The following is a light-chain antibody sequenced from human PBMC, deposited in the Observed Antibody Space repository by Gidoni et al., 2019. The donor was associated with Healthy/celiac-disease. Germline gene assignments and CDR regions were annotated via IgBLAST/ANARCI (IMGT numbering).Light chain of an antibody. CDR2: DAS. Sequence: EIVLTQSPATLSLSPGERATLSCRASQSVSSYLAWYQQKPGQATRLLIYDASNRATGIPARLSGSGSGTDFTLTISRLEPEDFAVYYCQQRSNFGQGTRLEIK. CDR3: QQRSN. V-gene: IGKV3-11*01. CDR1: QSVSSY. J-gene: IGKJ5*01.